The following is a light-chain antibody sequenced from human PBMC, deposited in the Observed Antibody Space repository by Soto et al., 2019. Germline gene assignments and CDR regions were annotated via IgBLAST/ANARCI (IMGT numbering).Light chain of an antibody. V-gene: IGLV2-14*01. Sequence: QSALTQPASVSGSPELSITISCTGTSSDVGTRNFVSWYQQHPGKAPKLMIYQVTNRPSGVSNRFSGSKSGNTASLTISGLQAEDEADYYCSSYTDSTNYVFGTGTKVTVL. J-gene: IGLJ1*01. CDR1: SSDVGTRNF. CDR3: SSYTDSTNYV. CDR2: QVT.